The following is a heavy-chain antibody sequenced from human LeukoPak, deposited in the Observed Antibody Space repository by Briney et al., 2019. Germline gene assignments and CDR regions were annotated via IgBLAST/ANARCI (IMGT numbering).Heavy chain of an antibody. CDR2: ISHSGST. CDR3: AKDSSPVLRYFDWLDYMDV. CDR1: GYSLSSGYY. Sequence: SETLSLTCTVSGYSLSSGYYWGWIRQSPGKGLEWIEIISHSGSTYDNPSLKSRVTISLDTSKNQISLRLRSVTAADTAVYYCAKDSSPVLRYFDWLDYMDVWGKGTTVTISS. D-gene: IGHD3-9*01. V-gene: IGHV4-38-2*02. J-gene: IGHJ6*03.